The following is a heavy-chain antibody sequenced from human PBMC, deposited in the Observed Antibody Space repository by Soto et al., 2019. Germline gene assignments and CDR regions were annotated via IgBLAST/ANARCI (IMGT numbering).Heavy chain of an antibody. J-gene: IGHJ5*02. CDR1: GYTFTGYF. CDR3: ARETRYSSSWYNWFDP. D-gene: IGHD6-13*01. Sequence: ASVKVSCKASGYTFTGYFIHWLRQAPGQRLEWMGWINAGNGNTKYSQKFQGRVTITRDTSASTAYMELSSLRSEDTAVYYCARETRYSSSWYNWFDPWGQGTLVTVSS. CDR2: INAGNGNT. V-gene: IGHV1-3*01.